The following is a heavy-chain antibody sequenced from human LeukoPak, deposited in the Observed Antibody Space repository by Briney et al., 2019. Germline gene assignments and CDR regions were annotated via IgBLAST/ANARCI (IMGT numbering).Heavy chain of an antibody. J-gene: IGHJ5*02. D-gene: IGHD6-6*01. CDR3: ARGGRAARPLARFDP. CDR1: GGSISSGSYY. V-gene: IGHV4-61*02. CDR2: VYTSGST. Sequence: TLSLTCTVSGGSISSGSYYWTWIRQPAGKGLEWIGRVYTSGSTNYNPSLKSRVTISVDTSKNQFSLKLSSVTAADTAVYYCARGGRAARPLARFDPWGQGTLVTVSS.